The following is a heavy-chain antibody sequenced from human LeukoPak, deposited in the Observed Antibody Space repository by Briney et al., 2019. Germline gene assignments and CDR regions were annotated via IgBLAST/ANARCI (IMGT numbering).Heavy chain of an antibody. CDR3: ARRAGAYSHPYDY. CDR2: ISGSGGST. Sequence: GGSLRLSCAASGFTFSSYGMSWVRQAPGKGLEWVSAISGSGGSTHYSDSVKGRFTISRDNSKNTLYLQMNSLRAEDTAVYYCARRAGAYSHPYDYWGQGTLVTVSS. D-gene: IGHD4/OR15-4a*01. J-gene: IGHJ4*02. V-gene: IGHV3-23*01. CDR1: GFTFSSYG.